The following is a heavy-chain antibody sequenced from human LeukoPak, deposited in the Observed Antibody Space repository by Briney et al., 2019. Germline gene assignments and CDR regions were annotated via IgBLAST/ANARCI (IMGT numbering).Heavy chain of an antibody. CDR2: SNAGNGNT. V-gene: IGHV1-3*02. CDR3: ARGGPDYYYYGMDV. CDR1: GYTFTSYA. J-gene: IGHJ6*02. Sequence: ASVKVSCKASGYTFTSYAMHWVRQAPGQRLEWMGWSNAGNGNTKYSQEFQGRVTITRDTSASTAYMELSSLRSEDMAVYYCARGGPDYYYYGMDVWGQGTTVTVSS.